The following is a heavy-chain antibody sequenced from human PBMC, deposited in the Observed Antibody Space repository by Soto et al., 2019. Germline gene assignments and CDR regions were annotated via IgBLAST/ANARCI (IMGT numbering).Heavy chain of an antibody. CDR3: ATNPAPAEQYGMDV. Sequence: QVQLVQSGAEGKNPGASVKVSCKASGYTFTSYYMHWVRQAPGQGLEWMGIINPSGGSTSYAQKFQCRVTMTRDTSTSTVYMELISLRSEDTAVYYCATNPAPAEQYGMDVWGQGTTVTVSS. V-gene: IGHV1-46*03. CDR1: GYTFTSYY. J-gene: IGHJ6*02. CDR2: INPSGGST.